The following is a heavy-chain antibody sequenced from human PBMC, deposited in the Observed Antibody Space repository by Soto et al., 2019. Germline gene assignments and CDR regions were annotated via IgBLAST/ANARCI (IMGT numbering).Heavy chain of an antibody. J-gene: IGHJ4*02. V-gene: IGHV4-59*01. CDR2: IHYSGST. D-gene: IGHD3-9*01. Sequence: SETLSLTCIVSDRSISNYYWSWIRQPPGMGLEWIGSIHYSGSTNYNPSLKSPVTISLDTSKNQSSLKLSSVTAADTAVYYCARESHYDILTGFSPAFDYWGQGTLVTVSS. CDR1: DRSISNYY. CDR3: ARESHYDILTGFSPAFDY.